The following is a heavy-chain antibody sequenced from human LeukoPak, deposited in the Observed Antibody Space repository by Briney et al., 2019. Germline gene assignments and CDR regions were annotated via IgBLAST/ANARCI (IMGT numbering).Heavy chain of an antibody. D-gene: IGHD1-26*01. Sequence: GGSLRLSCAASGFTFSSYGMHWVRQAPGKGLEWVAVISYDGSNKYYADSVEGRFTISRDNSKNTLYLQMNSLRAEDTAVYYCAKGLIVNYYYGMDVWGQGTTVTVSS. V-gene: IGHV3-30*18. CDR1: GFTFSSYG. J-gene: IGHJ6*02. CDR3: AKGLIVNYYYGMDV. CDR2: ISYDGSNK.